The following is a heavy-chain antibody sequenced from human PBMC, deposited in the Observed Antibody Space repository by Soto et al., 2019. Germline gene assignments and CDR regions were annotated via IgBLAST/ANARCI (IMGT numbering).Heavy chain of an antibody. CDR3: ARSRIPNEYSSGWYWGWCGMDV. J-gene: IGHJ6*02. D-gene: IGHD6-19*01. Sequence: GGSLRLSCAASGFTFSSYDMHWVRQATGKGLEWVSAIGTAGDTYYPGSVKGRFTISRENAKNSLYLQMNSLRAEDTAVYYCARSRIPNEYSSGWYWGWCGMDVWGQGTTVTVSS. CDR1: GFTFSSYD. CDR2: IGTAGDT. V-gene: IGHV3-13*01.